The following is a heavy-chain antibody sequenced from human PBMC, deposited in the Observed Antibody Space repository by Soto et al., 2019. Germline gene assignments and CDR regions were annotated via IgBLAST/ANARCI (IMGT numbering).Heavy chain of an antibody. V-gene: IGHV3-30-3*01. CDR3: AQDPEGKYYYDSSFFY. Sequence: GGSLRLSCAASGFTFSRYAIHWVRQAPGKGLEWVAVISDYKSSKYYADSVKGRFTISRDNSKNTLYLQMNSLRPDDTALYYCAQDPEGKYYYDSSFFYWGQGTLVTVSS. CDR2: ISDYKSSK. D-gene: IGHD3-22*01. CDR1: GFTFSRYA. J-gene: IGHJ4*02.